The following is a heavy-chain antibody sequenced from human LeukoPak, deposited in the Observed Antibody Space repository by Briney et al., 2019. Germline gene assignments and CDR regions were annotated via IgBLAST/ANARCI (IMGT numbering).Heavy chain of an antibody. CDR3: ATYWLAEWFGELLVAFDY. J-gene: IGHJ4*02. CDR1: GYTLTELS. CDR2: FDPEDGET. Sequence: ASVKVSCKVSGYTLTELSMHWVRQAPGKGLEWMGGFDPEDGETIYAQKLQGRVTMTEDTSTDTAYMELSSLRSEDTAVYYCATYWLAEWFGELLVAFDYWGQGTLVTVSS. V-gene: IGHV1-24*01. D-gene: IGHD3-10*01.